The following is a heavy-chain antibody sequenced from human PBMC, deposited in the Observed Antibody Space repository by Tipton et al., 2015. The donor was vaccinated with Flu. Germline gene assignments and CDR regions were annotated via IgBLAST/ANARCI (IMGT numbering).Heavy chain of an antibody. Sequence: TLSLTCTVSGGSISSSSYYWGWIRQPPGKGLEWIGSIYYSGSTYYNPSLKSRVTISVDTSKNQFSLKLSSVTAADTAVYYCARDQVGLSPASYYYYGMDVWGQGTTVTVSS. V-gene: IGHV4-39*07. CDR1: GGSISSSSYY. D-gene: IGHD1-26*01. CDR3: ARDQVGLSPASYYYYGMDV. J-gene: IGHJ6*02. CDR2: IYYSGST.